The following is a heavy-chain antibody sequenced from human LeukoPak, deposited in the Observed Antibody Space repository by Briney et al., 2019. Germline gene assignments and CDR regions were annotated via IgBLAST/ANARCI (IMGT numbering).Heavy chain of an antibody. V-gene: IGHV3-30*02. CDR2: ILYDGSNK. J-gene: IGHJ4*02. Sequence: GGSLRLSCAASGFTFSSYGMHWVRQAPGKWLEWVAFILYDGSNKYYADSLKGRFTNSRDNSKNTLYLQMNSLRAEDTAVYYCAKSRIESQLLPDYWGQGTLVTVSS. CDR1: GFTFSSYG. CDR3: AKSRIESQLLPDY. D-gene: IGHD2-2*01.